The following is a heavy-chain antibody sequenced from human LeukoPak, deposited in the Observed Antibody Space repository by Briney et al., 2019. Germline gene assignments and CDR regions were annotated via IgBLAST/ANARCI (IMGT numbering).Heavy chain of an antibody. CDR1: GFTFDDYA. CDR3: AKGNRDSSGFYYYYGMDV. CDR2: ISWNSKNI. V-gene: IGHV3-9*01. J-gene: IGHJ6*02. D-gene: IGHD3-22*01. Sequence: GRSLRLSCAASGFTFDDYAMFWVRQAPGKGLEWVSGISWNSKNIGYAASVKGRFTISRDNAKNSLYLQMNSLRAEDTAFYYCAKGNRDSSGFYYYYGMDVWGQGTTDTVSS.